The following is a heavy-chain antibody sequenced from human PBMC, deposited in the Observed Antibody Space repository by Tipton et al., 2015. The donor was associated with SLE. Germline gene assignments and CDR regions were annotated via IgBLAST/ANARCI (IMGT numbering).Heavy chain of an antibody. V-gene: IGHV3-30*03. J-gene: IGHJ4*02. CDR3: ARLTSLATFYS. CDR1: GFTSSQYW. CDR2: ISYDGSNK. Sequence: SLRLSCAASGFTSSQYWMHWVRQAPGKGLEWVAVISYDGSNKYYADSVKGRFTISRDNSKNTLYLQMNSLRAEDTAVYYCARLTSLATFYSWGQGTRVTVSS. D-gene: IGHD5-24*01.